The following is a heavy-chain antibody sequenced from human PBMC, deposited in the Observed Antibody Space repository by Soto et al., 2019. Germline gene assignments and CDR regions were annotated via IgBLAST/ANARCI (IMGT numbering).Heavy chain of an antibody. J-gene: IGHJ6*02. Sequence: SLQISCKGSGYSFTSYWISWVRQMPGKGLEWMGRIDPSDSYTNYSPSFQGHVTISADKSISTAYLQWSSLKASDTAMYYCASPTMVRGVYYYYGMDVWGQGTTVTVSS. D-gene: IGHD3-10*01. V-gene: IGHV5-10-1*01. CDR2: IDPSDSYT. CDR1: GYSFTSYW. CDR3: ASPTMVRGVYYYYGMDV.